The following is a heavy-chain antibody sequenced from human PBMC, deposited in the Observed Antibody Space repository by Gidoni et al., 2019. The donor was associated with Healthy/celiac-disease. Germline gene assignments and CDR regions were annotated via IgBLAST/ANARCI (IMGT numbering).Heavy chain of an antibody. V-gene: IGHV1-2*02. CDR1: GYTCTGHY. CDR2: INPNSGGT. Sequence: QVQLVQSGAEVKKPGASVKVSCKAAGYTCTGHYMHWVRQAHGQGLEWMGWINPNSGGTNYAQKFQGRVTMTRDTSISTAYMELSRLISDDTAVYYCARGDIVVVVAAESGDYWGQGTLVTVSS. J-gene: IGHJ4*02. CDR3: ARGDIVVVVAAESGDY. D-gene: IGHD2-15*01.